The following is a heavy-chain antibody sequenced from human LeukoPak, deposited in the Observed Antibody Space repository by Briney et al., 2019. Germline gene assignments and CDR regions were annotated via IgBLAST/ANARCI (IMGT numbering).Heavy chain of an antibody. V-gene: IGHV3-48*03. CDR2: ISRSGSAT. D-gene: IGHD5-18*01. J-gene: IGHJ4*02. Sequence: GGSLRLPCAASGFTFSTYEMNWVRQAPGKGLEWVSYISRSGSATYYADSVKGRFTISRDKAKNSLYLQMNSLRAEDTAVYYCARVGGYSYGYSDYWGQGTLVTVSS. CDR3: ARVGGYSYGYSDY. CDR1: GFTFSTYE.